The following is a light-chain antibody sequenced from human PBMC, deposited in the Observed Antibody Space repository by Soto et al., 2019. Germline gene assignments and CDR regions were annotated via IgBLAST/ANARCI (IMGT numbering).Light chain of an antibody. V-gene: IGKV3-11*01. Sequence: EIVLTQSPATLSLSPGERATLSCRASQSVSSYLAWYQQKPGQAPRLLIYDASNRATGIPARFSGSGSGTDFTLTISSLEPEYFAVDYCQHRSNWPPRYTFGQGTKLEIK. CDR1: QSVSSY. CDR2: DAS. CDR3: QHRSNWPPRYT. J-gene: IGKJ2*01.